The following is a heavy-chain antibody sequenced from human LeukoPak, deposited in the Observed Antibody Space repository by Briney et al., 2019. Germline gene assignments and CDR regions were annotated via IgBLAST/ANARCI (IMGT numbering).Heavy chain of an antibody. CDR1: GFTFSTYG. V-gene: IGHV3-33*01. CDR2: IWYDGSNK. J-gene: IGHJ4*02. Sequence: PGRSLRLSCAASGFTFSTYGMHWVRQAPGKGLQWVAVIWYDGSNKQYADSVKGRFTISRDNSKNTLYLQMNSLRAEDTAVYYCARDKGRNVIWTLEYWGQGTLVTVSS. D-gene: IGHD2-15*01. CDR3: ARDKGRNVIWTLEY.